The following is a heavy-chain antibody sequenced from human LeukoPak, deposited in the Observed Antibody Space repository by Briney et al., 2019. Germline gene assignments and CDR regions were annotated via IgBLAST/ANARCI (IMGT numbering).Heavy chain of an antibody. CDR3: ARVYCSSTSCYSFPSPLNYCYYYYMDV. V-gene: IGHV3-21*01. J-gene: IGHJ6*03. CDR2: ISSSSSYI. D-gene: IGHD2-2*01. Sequence: GGSLRLSCAASGFTFSSYSMNWVRQAPGKGLEWVSSISSSSSYIYYADSVKGRFTISRDNAKNSLYLQMNSLRAEDTAVYYCARVYCSSTSCYSFPSPLNYCYYYYMDVWGKGTTVTVSS. CDR1: GFTFSSYS.